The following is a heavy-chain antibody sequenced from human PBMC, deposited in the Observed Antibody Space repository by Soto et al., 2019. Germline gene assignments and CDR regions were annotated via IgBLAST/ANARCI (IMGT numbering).Heavy chain of an antibody. Sequence: QVRLQESGPGLVKPSETLSLTCTVYGGSICSYYWSWIRQPPGKGLEWIGYMYNTGSTIYNPSLKSRVTISVDTSKNQFSLKLNSVTAADTAVYYCARDLWGYCGTDCYPLDVWGQGTTVTVSS. D-gene: IGHD2-21*02. CDR3: ARDLWGYCGTDCYPLDV. J-gene: IGHJ6*02. CDR1: GGSICSYY. CDR2: MYNTGST. V-gene: IGHV4-59*01.